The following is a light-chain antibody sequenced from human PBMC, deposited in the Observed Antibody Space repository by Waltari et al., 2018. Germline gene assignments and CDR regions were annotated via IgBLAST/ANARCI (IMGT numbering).Light chain of an antibody. CDR1: QSVSHN. Sequence: EIVMTQSPATLSVSPGERATLSCRASQSVSHNLAWYQQKPGQAPRLLIYRASTRATGIPATFSGSGSGTEFTLTISSVRSEDFAVYYCQHYHDWPPWTFGQGTKVEIK. V-gene: IGKV3-15*01. J-gene: IGKJ1*01. CDR3: QHYHDWPPWT. CDR2: RAS.